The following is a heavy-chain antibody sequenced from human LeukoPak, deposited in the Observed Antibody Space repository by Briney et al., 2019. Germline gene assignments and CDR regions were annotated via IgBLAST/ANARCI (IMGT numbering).Heavy chain of an antibody. CDR3: ASDGAFGYFDWLPHGHCDY. CDR2: ISSSSSYI. J-gene: IGHJ4*02. CDR1: GFTFSSYS. D-gene: IGHD3-9*01. V-gene: IGHV3-21*01. Sequence: PGGSLRLSCAASGFTFSSYSMNWVRQAPGKGLEWVSSISSSSSYIYYADSVKGRFTISRDNAKNSLYLQMNSLRAGDTAVYYCASDGAFGYFDWLPHGHCDYWGQGTLVTVSS.